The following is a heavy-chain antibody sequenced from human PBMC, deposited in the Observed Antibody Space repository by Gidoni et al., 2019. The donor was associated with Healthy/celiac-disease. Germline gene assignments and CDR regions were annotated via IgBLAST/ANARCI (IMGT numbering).Heavy chain of an antibody. Sequence: QVQLQESGPGLVKPSETLSPTCTVPGRAISCYYRSWIRQPPGKGLEWIGYIYYSGSTNYNPSLKSRVTISVDTSKNQFSLKLSSVTAADTAVYYCARDIVVVPATYSAGYWYFDLWGRGTLVTVSS. J-gene: IGHJ2*01. CDR3: ARDIVVVPATYSAGYWYFDL. V-gene: IGHV4-59*01. CDR2: IYYSGST. CDR1: GRAISCYY. D-gene: IGHD2-2*01.